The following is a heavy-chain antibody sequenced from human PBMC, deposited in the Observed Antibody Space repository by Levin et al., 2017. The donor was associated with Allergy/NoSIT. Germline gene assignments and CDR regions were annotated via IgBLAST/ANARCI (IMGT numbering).Heavy chain of an antibody. V-gene: IGHV3-53*01. Sequence: QTGGSLRLSCAASGLSVSSNFMHWVRQAPGKGLEWVSAVFRGGNTYYADSVKGRFTISTDNSKNTLYLQMNSLRAEDTAVYYCARYTKGPAAYHFDYWGQGALVTVSS. CDR1: GLSVSSNF. D-gene: IGHD2-8*01. CDR2: VFRGGNT. J-gene: IGHJ4*02. CDR3: ARYTKGPAAYHFDY.